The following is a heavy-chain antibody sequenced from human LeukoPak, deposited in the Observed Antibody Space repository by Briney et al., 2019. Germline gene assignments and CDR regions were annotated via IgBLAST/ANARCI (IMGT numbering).Heavy chain of an antibody. CDR1: GFTFSSYD. Sequence: PGGSLRLSCAASGFTFSSYDMHWVRQATGKGLEWVSAIGTAGDTYYPGSVKGRFTISRENAKNSLYLQMNSLRAGDTAVYYCAKDSLWFGRLDLYYFDYWGQGTLVTVSS. J-gene: IGHJ4*02. CDR2: IGTAGDT. V-gene: IGHV3-13*01. CDR3: AKDSLWFGRLDLYYFDY. D-gene: IGHD3-10*01.